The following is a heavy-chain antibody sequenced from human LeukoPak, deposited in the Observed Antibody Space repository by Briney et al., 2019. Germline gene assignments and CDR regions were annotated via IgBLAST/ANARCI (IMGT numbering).Heavy chain of an antibody. V-gene: IGHV4-39*01. Sequence: PSDTLSLTCTVSGVSISSSSFYWGWIRQPPGKGLEWMGSIYYSGSTYYNTSLKSRITISVDTSKNQFSLKLSSVTAADTAVYYCARQAVETAWVPIDYWGQGILVTVSS. D-gene: IGHD5-18*01. CDR3: ARQAVETAWVPIDY. J-gene: IGHJ4*02. CDR2: IYYSGST. CDR1: GVSISSSSFY.